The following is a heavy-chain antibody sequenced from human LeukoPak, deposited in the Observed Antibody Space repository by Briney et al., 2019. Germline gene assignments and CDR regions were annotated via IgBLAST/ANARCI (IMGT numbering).Heavy chain of an antibody. CDR2: INPNSGDT. CDR3: ARTSYGDYRDY. V-gene: IGHV1-2*02. D-gene: IGHD4-17*01. J-gene: IGHJ4*02. Sequence: ASVKVSCKASGYTFTSYGISWVRQAPGQGLEWMGWINPNSGDTNYAQKFRGRVTMTRDTSISTAYMELSRLRSDDTAVYYCARTSYGDYRDYWGQGTLVTVSS. CDR1: GYTFTSYG.